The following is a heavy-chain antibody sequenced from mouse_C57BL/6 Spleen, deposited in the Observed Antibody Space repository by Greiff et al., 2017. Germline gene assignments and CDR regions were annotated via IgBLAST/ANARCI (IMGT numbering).Heavy chain of an antibody. CDR2: INPNNGGT. D-gene: IGHD4-1*01. V-gene: IGHV1-26*01. CDR3: ARGTGAGVDY. J-gene: IGHJ2*01. Sequence: EVKLQQSGPELVKPGASVKISCKASGYTFTDYYMNWVKQSHGKSLEWIGDINPNNGGTSYNQKFKGKATLTVDKSSSTAYMELRSLTSEDSAVYYWARGTGAGVDYWGQGTTLTVAS. CDR1: GYTFTDYY.